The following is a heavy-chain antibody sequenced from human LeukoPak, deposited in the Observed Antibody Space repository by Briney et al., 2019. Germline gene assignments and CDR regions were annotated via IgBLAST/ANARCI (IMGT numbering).Heavy chain of an antibody. V-gene: IGHV4-34*01. CDR2: INHSGST. D-gene: IGHD4-17*01. Sequence: SETLSLTCAVYGWSFSGYYWSWIRQPPGKGLEWIGEINHSGSTNYNPSLKSRVTTSVDTSKNQFSLKLSSVTAADTAVYYCSSLDGDYNAYWGQGTLVTVSS. CDR3: SSLDGDYNAY. J-gene: IGHJ4*02. CDR1: GWSFSGYY.